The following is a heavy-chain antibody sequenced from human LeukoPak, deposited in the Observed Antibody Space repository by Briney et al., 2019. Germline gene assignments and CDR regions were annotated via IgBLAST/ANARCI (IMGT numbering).Heavy chain of an antibody. V-gene: IGHV1-8*01. CDR1: GYTFTSYD. D-gene: IGHD2-15*01. J-gene: IGHJ6*02. CDR3: ARFCSGGSCYPVFGMDV. Sequence: ASVKVSCKASGYTFTSYDINWVRQATGQGLEWMGWMNPNSGNTGYAQKFQGRVTTTRNTSISTAYMELSSLRSEDTAVYYCARFCSGGSCYPVFGMDVWGQGTTVTVSS. CDR2: MNPNSGNT.